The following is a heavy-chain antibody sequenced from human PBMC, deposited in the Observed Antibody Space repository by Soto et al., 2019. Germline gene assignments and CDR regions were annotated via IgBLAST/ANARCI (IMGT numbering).Heavy chain of an antibody. Sequence: EVQLVESGGGLVKPGGSLRLSCAASGFTFSSYSMNWVRQAPGKGLEWVSSISSSSSYIYYADSVKGRFTISRDNAKNPLYLQMNSLRAEDTAVYYCARALRGYSYGSGYWGQGTLVTVSS. V-gene: IGHV3-21*01. J-gene: IGHJ4*02. CDR1: GFTFSSYS. CDR2: ISSSSSYI. D-gene: IGHD5-18*01. CDR3: ARALRGYSYGSGY.